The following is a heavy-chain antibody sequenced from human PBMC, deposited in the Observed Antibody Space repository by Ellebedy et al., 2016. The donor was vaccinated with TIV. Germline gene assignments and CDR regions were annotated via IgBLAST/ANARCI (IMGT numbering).Heavy chain of an antibody. CDR2: IYHSGST. CDR1: GGIISSTNYY. CDR3: ASSPSGYEIPY. V-gene: IGHV4-39*07. D-gene: IGHD5-12*01. Sequence: SETLSLXXNVSGGIISSTNYYWGWIRQSPEKGLEWIGSIYHSGSTYYNPSLKSRLTISLDTTKNQFSLRLDSVTAADTAVYYCASSPSGYEIPYWGQGTLVTVSS. J-gene: IGHJ4*02.